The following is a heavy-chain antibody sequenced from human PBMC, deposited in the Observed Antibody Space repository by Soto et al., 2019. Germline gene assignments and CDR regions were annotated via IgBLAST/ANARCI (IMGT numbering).Heavy chain of an antibody. D-gene: IGHD2-2*01. V-gene: IGHV1-18*04. CDR1: GHTYPSYG. J-gene: IGHJ6*02. Sequence: QIHLVQSGAEVKRPGASVKVSCKASGHTYPSYGITWVRQAPGQGLEWMGWVSADTGNTNYAQTFLGRVTITLDRATTTDYMAMRRLRSGDTAVDFCVSGIIVLVPVIDYTYYGMDVWGQGTAVIVSS. CDR2: VSADTGNT. CDR3: VSGIIVLVPVIDYTYYGMDV.